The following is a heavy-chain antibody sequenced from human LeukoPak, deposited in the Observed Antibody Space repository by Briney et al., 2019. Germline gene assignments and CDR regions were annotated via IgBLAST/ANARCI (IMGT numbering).Heavy chain of an antibody. Sequence: PSETLSLTCTVSGGSISSSSYYWGWIRQPPGKGLEWIGSIYDSGSIYYNPSLKSRVTISVDTSKNQFSLKLSSVTAADTAVYYCARSNYYYDSSGYSFDVWGQGTMVTVSS. V-gene: IGHV4-39*01. J-gene: IGHJ3*01. CDR3: ARSNYYYDSSGYSFDV. D-gene: IGHD3-22*01. CDR2: IYDSGSI. CDR1: GGSISSSSYY.